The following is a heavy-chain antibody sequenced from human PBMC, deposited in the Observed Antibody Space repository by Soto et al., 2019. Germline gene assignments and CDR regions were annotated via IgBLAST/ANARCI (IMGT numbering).Heavy chain of an antibody. J-gene: IGHJ4*02. CDR1: GFTFSHYG. D-gene: IGHD1-26*01. CDR3: ARYSGKYQGPIDY. V-gene: IGHV3-30*03. Sequence: QVQLVESGGGVVQPGRSLRLSCAASGFTFSHYGIHWVRQAPGKGLEWLAVISYAGSNKHYADSVKGRVTVSRDNSKNTLYLQMNSLRAEDTAVYFCARYSGKYQGPIDYWGQGTLVTVSS. CDR2: ISYAGSNK.